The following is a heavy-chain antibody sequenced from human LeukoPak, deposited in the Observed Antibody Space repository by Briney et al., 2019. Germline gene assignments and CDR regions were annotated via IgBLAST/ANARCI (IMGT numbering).Heavy chain of an antibody. CDR2: IYHSGST. J-gene: IGHJ4*02. CDR1: GGSISRGGYS. Sequence: SQTLSLTCAVSGGSISRGGYSWSWIRQPPGKGLEWIGYIYHSGSTYYNPSLKSRVTISVDRSKNQFSLKLSSVTAADTAVYYCARGGYYYDSSGYYHFDYWGQGTLVTVSS. V-gene: IGHV4-30-2*01. CDR3: ARGGYYYDSSGYYHFDY. D-gene: IGHD3-22*01.